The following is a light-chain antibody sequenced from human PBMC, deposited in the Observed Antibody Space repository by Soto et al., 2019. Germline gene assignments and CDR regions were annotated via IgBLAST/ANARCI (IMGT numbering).Light chain of an antibody. CDR2: EAS. CDR3: QQYGSSPPYT. Sequence: EIVLTQSPGTLSLSPGERATLSCRASQSVSSNYLAWYQHKAGQAPRLLIYEASSRATGIPERFSGSGSGTDFTLTISRLEPEDFAVYYCQQYGSSPPYTFGQGTKLEIK. CDR1: QSVSSNY. V-gene: IGKV3-20*01. J-gene: IGKJ2*01.